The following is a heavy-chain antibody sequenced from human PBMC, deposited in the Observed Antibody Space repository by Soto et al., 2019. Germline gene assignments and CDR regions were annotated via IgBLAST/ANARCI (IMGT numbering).Heavy chain of an antibody. V-gene: IGHV3-23*01. CDR3: AKPVALVGTVS. CDR2: VSGNGGTT. D-gene: IGHD2-15*01. CDR1: GFTFSSYA. J-gene: IGHJ5*02. Sequence: EVQLLESGGGLVQPGGSLRLSCAASGFTFSSYAMSGGRQAPGKGLEWVSTVSGNGGTTYYADSVKGRFTISRDNSKNTLNLQMSSLRAEDTAVYYCAKPVALVGTVSWGQGTLVTVSS.